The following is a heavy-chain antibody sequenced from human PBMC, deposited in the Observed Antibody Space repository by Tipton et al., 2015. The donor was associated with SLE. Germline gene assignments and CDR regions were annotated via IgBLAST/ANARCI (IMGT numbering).Heavy chain of an antibody. D-gene: IGHD3-10*01. CDR2: MNADGSST. CDR1: GFTFSSYW. CDR3: AQDRGSRKLYDS. J-gene: IGHJ5*01. Sequence: SLRLSCVASGFTFSSYWMHWVRQTPGKGLVWVARMNADGSSTTYADSVKGRFTISRDNAKNTLYLQMNSLRAEDTAVYYCAQDRGSRKLYDSWGQGTLVTVSS. V-gene: IGHV3-74*01.